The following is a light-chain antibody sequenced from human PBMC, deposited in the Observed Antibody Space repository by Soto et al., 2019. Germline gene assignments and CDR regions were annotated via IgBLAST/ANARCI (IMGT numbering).Light chain of an antibody. CDR1: QSVNSRF. J-gene: IGKJ1*01. Sequence: EIVLTQSPGTLSLSPGERATFSCRASQSVNSRFLAWYQQKPGQAPRLLIYGASSRATGIPDRFSGSGSGTDFTLTISRLEPEDFATYYCQHYNSYSEAFGQGTKVELK. CDR3: QHYNSYSEA. CDR2: GAS. V-gene: IGKV3-20*01.